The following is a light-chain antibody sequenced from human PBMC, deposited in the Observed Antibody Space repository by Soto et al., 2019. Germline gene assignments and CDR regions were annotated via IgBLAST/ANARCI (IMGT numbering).Light chain of an antibody. CDR2: AAS. V-gene: IGKV1-39*01. CDR3: QQSYSTPYT. Sequence: DIQMTQSPSALSASVGDRVTITCRTSQRITTYLNWYQQKPGKAPNLLIYAASSLQSGIPSRFSGSGSGTEFTLTISSLQPEDSATYYCQQSYSTPYTFVQGTKLDIK. CDR1: QRITTY. J-gene: IGKJ2*01.